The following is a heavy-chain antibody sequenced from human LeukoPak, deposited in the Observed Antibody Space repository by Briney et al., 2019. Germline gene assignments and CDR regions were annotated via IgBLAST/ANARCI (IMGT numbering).Heavy chain of an antibody. Sequence: GGSLRLSCLGSGFTFGDYAMSWVRQAPGKGLEWVSAISGSGDDTYYADSVEGRFTISRDNAKNSLYLQMNSLRAEDTAVYYCAPTGKVTVGIGYWGQGTLVTVSS. J-gene: IGHJ4*02. V-gene: IGHV3-23*01. CDR3: APTGKVTVGIGY. D-gene: IGHD2-21*02. CDR1: GFTFGDYA. CDR2: ISGSGDDT.